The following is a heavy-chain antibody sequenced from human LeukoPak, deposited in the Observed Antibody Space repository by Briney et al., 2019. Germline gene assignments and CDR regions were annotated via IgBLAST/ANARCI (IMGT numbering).Heavy chain of an antibody. CDR1: GFTVSSNY. Sequence: GGSLRLSCAASGFTVSSNYMSWVRQAPGKGQEWVSVIYSGGSTYYADSVKGRFTISRDNSKNTLYLQMNSLRAEDTAVYYCASKMPYYYDSPPDYWGQGTLVTASS. J-gene: IGHJ4*02. CDR2: IYSGGST. CDR3: ASKMPYYYDSPPDY. V-gene: IGHV3-53*01. D-gene: IGHD3-22*01.